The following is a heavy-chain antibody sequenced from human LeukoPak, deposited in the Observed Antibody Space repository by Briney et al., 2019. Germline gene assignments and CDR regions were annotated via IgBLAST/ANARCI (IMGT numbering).Heavy chain of an antibody. CDR3: ARGGPPYGDYLDY. V-gene: IGHV4-59*01. D-gene: IGHD4-17*01. J-gene: IGHJ4*02. Sequence: SETLSLTCTVSGGSISSYYWSWIRQPPGKGLEWIGYIYYSGSTNYNPSLKCRVTISVDTSKNQFSLKLSSVTAADTAVYYCARGGPPYGDYLDYWGQGTLVTVSS. CDR2: IYYSGST. CDR1: GGSISSYY.